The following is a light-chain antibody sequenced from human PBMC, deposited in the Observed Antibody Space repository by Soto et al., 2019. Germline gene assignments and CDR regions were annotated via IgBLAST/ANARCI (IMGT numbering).Light chain of an antibody. Sequence: EIVMTQSPATLSVSPGERATLSCRASQSVSRNLAWYQQKPGQAPRLLIYGASTRATGIPARFSGSGSGTEFALTISSLQSEDFAVYYCQQYSNWPTFGQGTKVDIK. V-gene: IGKV3-15*01. J-gene: IGKJ1*01. CDR3: QQYSNWPT. CDR1: QSVSRN. CDR2: GAS.